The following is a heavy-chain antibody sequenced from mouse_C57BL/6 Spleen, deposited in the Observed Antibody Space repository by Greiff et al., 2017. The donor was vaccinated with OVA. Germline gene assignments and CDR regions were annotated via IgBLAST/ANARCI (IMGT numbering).Heavy chain of an antibody. J-gene: IGHJ1*03. Sequence: EVHLVESGGGLVKPGGSLKLSCAASGFTFSDYGMHWVRQAPEKGLEWVAYISSGSSTIYYADTVKGRFTISRDNAKNTLFLQMTSLRSEDTAMYYCARRRYGYFDVWGTGTTVTVSS. CDR3: ARRRYGYFDV. V-gene: IGHV5-17*01. CDR2: ISSGSSTI. CDR1: GFTFSDYG.